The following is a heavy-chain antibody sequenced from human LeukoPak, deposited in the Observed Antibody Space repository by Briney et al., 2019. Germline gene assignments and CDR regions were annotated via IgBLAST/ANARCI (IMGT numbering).Heavy chain of an antibody. D-gene: IGHD2-15*01. CDR1: GFAFTSSA. J-gene: IGHJ4*02. V-gene: IGHV1-58*01. CDR3: AVAATSFRFDY. CDR2: IVVGSGNT. Sequence: SVKVSCKASGFAFTSSAVQWVRQARGQRLEWIGWIVVGSGNTNYAQKFQERVTITRDMSTSTAYMELSSLRSEDTAVYYCAVAATSFRFDYWGQGTLVTVSS.